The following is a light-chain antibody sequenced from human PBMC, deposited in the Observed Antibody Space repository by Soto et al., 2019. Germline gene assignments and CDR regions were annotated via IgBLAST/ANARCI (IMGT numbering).Light chain of an antibody. CDR2: DAS. Sequence: EIMITQSPATQSWSPGDRDKLYGRAGQNIGTSLVWSQQKPGQSPRLLIYDASHRATGVPARFSGSGCGTDFTLTISGLEPEDFAVYYCPQRSVWHIPFGQGIRVDIK. CDR1: QNIGTS. V-gene: IGKV3D-11*02. J-gene: IGKJ5*01. CDR3: PQRSVWHIP.